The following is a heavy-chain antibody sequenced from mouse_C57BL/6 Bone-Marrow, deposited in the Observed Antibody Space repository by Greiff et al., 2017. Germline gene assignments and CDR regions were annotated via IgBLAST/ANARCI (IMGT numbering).Heavy chain of an antibody. CDR2: ISNGGGST. V-gene: IGHV5-12*01. D-gene: IGHD3-3*01. CDR3: ARHRGLVGRWNAMDY. CDR1: GFTFSDSY. Sequence: EVQGVESGGGLVQPGGSLKLSCAASGFTFSDSYMYWVRQTPEKRLEWVAYISNGGGSTYYPDTVKGRFTISRDNATNTLYLQMSRLKSENTAMYDCARHRGLVGRWNAMDYWGQGTSVTVSA. J-gene: IGHJ4*01.